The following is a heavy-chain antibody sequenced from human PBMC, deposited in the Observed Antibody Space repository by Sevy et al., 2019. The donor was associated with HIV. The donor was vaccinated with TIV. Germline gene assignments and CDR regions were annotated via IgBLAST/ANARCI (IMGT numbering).Heavy chain of an antibody. J-gene: IGHJ5*02. Sequence: GGSLRLSCAASGFTFSSYDMHWVRQVTGQGLEWVSGIGIAGDTYYPCSVKGRFTISRENARNSLDLQMNSLRAGDTAVYYCVRGNNLGELGYWFDPWGQGTLVTVSS. CDR1: GFTFSSYD. D-gene: IGHD3-10*01. CDR3: VRGNNLGELGYWFDP. CDR2: IGIAGDT. V-gene: IGHV3-13*01.